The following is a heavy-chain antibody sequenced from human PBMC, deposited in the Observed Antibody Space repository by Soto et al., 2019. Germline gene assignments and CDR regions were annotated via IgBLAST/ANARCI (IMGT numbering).Heavy chain of an antibody. CDR1: GFTVSSYA. Sequence: GSLRLSCAASGFTVSSYAMSWVRQAPGKGLKWVSGISGRGGSTYYADSVKGRFTISRDNSKNTMYLQMNSLSAEDTAVYYCARGDDSNDGCWFDPWGQGTLVTVSS. D-gene: IGHD1-1*01. V-gene: IGHV3-23*01. CDR3: ARGDDSNDGCWFDP. J-gene: IGHJ5*02. CDR2: ISGRGGST.